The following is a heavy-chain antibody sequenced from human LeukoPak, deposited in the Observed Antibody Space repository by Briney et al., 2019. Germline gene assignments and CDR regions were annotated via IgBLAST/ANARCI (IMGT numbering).Heavy chain of an antibody. CDR2: IYFSGST. D-gene: IGHD3-9*01. J-gene: IGHJ4*02. Sequence: PSETLSLTCTVSGGSISSHYWSWIRQPPGKGLEWIGYIYFSGSTTYNPSLKSRVTISVDTSKNQFSLKLSSVTAADTAVYYCARGRGVLRYFDWLWFDYWGQGTLVTVSS. CDR3: ARGRGVLRYFDWLWFDY. CDR1: GGSISSHY. V-gene: IGHV4-59*11.